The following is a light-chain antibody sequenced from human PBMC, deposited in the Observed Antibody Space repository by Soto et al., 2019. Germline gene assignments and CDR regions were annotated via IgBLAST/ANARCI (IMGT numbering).Light chain of an antibody. V-gene: IGKV1-5*01. Sequence: IQLTQSPSSLSASVGDRVTITCRASQSISSWLAWYQQRPGKAPKLLIYDASSLQSGVPSRFSGSGSGTEFTLTISRLEPEDFAVYYCQQYGNSIPITFGQGTRLEI. CDR3: QQYGNSIPIT. CDR2: DAS. J-gene: IGKJ5*01. CDR1: QSISSW.